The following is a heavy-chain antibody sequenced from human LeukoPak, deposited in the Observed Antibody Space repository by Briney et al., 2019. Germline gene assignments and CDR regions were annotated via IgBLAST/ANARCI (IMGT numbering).Heavy chain of an antibody. CDR2: ISAYNGNT. CDR1: GYTFTSYG. Sequence: ASVEVSCKASGYTFTSYGISWVRQAPGQGLEWMGWISAYNGNTNYAQKLQGRVTMTTDTSTSTAYMELRSLRSDDTAVYYCARAGDYYDSSGYYYLGEDYWGQGTLVTVSS. D-gene: IGHD3-22*01. J-gene: IGHJ4*02. CDR3: ARAGDYYDSSGYYYLGEDY. V-gene: IGHV1-18*01.